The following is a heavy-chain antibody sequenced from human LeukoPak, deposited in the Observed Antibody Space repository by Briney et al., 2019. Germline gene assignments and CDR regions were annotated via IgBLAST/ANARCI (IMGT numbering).Heavy chain of an antibody. V-gene: IGHV6-1*01. J-gene: IGHJ1*01. Sequence: SQTLSLTCAISGDSVSGNIATWNWIRQSPSRGLEWLGRTYYRSRWHNVYAESVKSRITINPDTSKNQFSLLLNSVTPGDTAVYYCAKSGSYLEYLQHWGQGTPVTVSS. CDR2: TYYRSRWHN. CDR3: AKSGSYLEYLQH. CDR1: GDSVSGNIAT. D-gene: IGHD1-26*01.